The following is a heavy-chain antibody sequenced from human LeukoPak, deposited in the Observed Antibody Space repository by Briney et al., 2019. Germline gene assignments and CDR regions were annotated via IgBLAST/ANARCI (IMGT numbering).Heavy chain of an antibody. D-gene: IGHD6-19*01. Sequence: PGGSLRLSCAASGFTFSSYAMSWVRQAPGKGLEWLSSITGSGGNTYYVDSVKGRFTISRDNSKSTLYLQMNSLRAEDTAVYYCAKDRIAVAAATPDYWGQGALVTVSS. CDR2: ITGSGGNT. CDR1: GFTFSSYA. J-gene: IGHJ4*02. V-gene: IGHV3-23*01. CDR3: AKDRIAVAAATPDY.